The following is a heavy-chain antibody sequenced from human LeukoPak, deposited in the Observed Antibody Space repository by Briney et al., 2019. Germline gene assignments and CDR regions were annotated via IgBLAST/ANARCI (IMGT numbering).Heavy chain of an antibody. V-gene: IGHV4-34*01. CDR1: GASITTYY. CDR3: AREPYCSSTSCPANFDY. D-gene: IGHD2-2*01. CDR2: INHSGST. J-gene: IGHJ4*02. Sequence: PSETLSLTCTVSGASITTYYWAWIRQVPGKGLEWIGEINHSGSTNYNPSLKSRVTISVDTSKNQFSLKLSSVTAADTAAYYCAREPYCSSTSCPANFDYWGQGTLVTVSS.